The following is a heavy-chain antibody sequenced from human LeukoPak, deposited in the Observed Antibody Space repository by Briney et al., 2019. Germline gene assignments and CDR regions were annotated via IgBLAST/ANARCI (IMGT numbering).Heavy chain of an antibody. V-gene: IGHV3-21*01. CDR3: ARGVPVYSSSFDY. Sequence: PGGSLRLSCAASGFTFSSYSMNWVSQAPGKGLEWVSSISSSSSYIYYADSVKGRFTISRDNAKNSLYLQMNSLRAEDTAVYYCARGVPVYSSSFDYWGQGTLVTVSS. CDR2: ISSSSSYI. CDR1: GFTFSSYS. J-gene: IGHJ4*02. D-gene: IGHD6-6*01.